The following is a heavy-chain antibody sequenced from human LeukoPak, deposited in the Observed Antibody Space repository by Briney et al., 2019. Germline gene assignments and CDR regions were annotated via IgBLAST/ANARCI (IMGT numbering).Heavy chain of an antibody. D-gene: IGHD1-1*01. J-gene: IGHJ4*02. CDR3: ARGERILDY. CDR1: GFTFSDFS. V-gene: IGHV3-11*05. Sequence: GGSLRLSCAASGFTFSDFSMSWIRQAPGKGLEWISYIRSTNTYTNYADSVKGRFTISRDNAKSSLYLQMNSLRAEDTAVYYCARGERILDYWGQGTLVTVSS. CDR2: IRSTNTYT.